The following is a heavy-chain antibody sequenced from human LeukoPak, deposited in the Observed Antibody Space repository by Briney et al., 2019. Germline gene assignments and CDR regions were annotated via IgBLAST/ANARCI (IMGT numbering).Heavy chain of an antibody. Sequence: GSLRLSCAASGLTFSNYEMNWVRQAPGKGLEWLSYISTSGDTVYYADSVEGRFTISRDNAKNSLFLQMNSLRAEDTAVYYCTRDEASSSWDDFDYWGQGTLVTVSS. CDR1: GLTFSNYE. CDR2: ISTSGDTV. J-gene: IGHJ4*02. V-gene: IGHV3-48*03. D-gene: IGHD6-13*01. CDR3: TRDEASSSWDDFDY.